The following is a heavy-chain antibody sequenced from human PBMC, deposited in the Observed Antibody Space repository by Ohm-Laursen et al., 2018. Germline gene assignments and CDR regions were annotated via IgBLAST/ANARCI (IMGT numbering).Heavy chain of an antibody. J-gene: IGHJ3*01. CDR2: IKQDGSEK. V-gene: IGHV3-7*01. D-gene: IGHD3-22*01. Sequence: SLRLSCAASGFTFNKFAMNWVRQAPGKGLEWVANIKQDGSEKYYVDSVKGRFTISRDNAKNTLYLQMNSLRVEDTAVYYCLSGSGYSSTWGQGTMVTVSS. CDR3: LSGSGYSST. CDR1: GFTFNKFA.